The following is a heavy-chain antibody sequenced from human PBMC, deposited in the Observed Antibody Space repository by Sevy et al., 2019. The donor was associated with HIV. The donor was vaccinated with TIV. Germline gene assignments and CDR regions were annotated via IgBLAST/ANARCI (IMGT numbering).Heavy chain of an antibody. CDR1: GFTFSKYS. V-gene: IGHV3-23*01. CDR2: LSFGCGEI. Sequence: GGSLRLSCAASGFTFSKYSMSWVRQPPGQGLEWVATLSFGCGEINYADSVKGRFTISRDNSKNSFYLQMNNLRAEDTAVYYCAREGCTKPHDYWGQGTLVTVSS. CDR3: AREGCTKPHDY. D-gene: IGHD2-8*01. J-gene: IGHJ4*02.